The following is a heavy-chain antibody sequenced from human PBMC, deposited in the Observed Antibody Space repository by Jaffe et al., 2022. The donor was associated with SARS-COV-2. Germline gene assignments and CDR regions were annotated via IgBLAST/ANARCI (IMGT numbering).Heavy chain of an antibody. J-gene: IGHJ6*02. CDR2: ISWKSGST. D-gene: IGHD2-8*01. CDR3: AKDLGGRLGYCTNGVCYFRPNGMDV. V-gene: IGHV3-9*01. CDR1: GFTFDDYA. Sequence: EVQLVESGGGLVQPGRSLRLSCAASGFTFDDYAMHWVRQAPGRGLEWVSGISWKSGSTGYADSVKGRFTISRDNAKKSLYLQMNSLRAEDTALYYCAKDLGGRLGYCTNGVCYFRPNGMDVWGQGTTVTVSS.